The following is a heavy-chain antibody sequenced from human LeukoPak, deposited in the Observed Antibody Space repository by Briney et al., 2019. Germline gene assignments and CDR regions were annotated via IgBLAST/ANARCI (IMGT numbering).Heavy chain of an antibody. CDR3: ASPRSGYRYTFDY. Sequence: SKTLSLTCAVSAASISNYYWSWIRQAPGKGLEWIGYISTSGSTNYNPSLKSRVSISLDTSKNRFSLNLNFVTAADTAVYYCASPRSGYRYTFDYWGRGALVTVSS. V-gene: IGHV4-4*09. CDR1: AASISNYY. J-gene: IGHJ4*02. CDR2: ISTSGST. D-gene: IGHD3-22*01.